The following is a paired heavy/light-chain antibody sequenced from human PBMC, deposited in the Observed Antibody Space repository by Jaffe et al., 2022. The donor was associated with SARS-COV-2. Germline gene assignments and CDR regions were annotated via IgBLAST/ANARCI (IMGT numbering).Heavy chain of an antibody. V-gene: IGHV4-59*12. D-gene: IGHD2-2*01. CDR2: VFYSGST. Sequence: QVQLQESGPRLVKPSETLSLTCTISGGSISSYCWSWIRQSPGKGLEWIGYVFYSGSTNYNPSLKSRVTISVDTSKNQFSLNLSSVTAADTAVFYCVRGHNQLLQGGYYYYPDVWGKGITVTVSS. CDR3: VRGHNQLLQGGYYYYPDV. CDR1: GGSISSYC. J-gene: IGHJ6*03.
Light chain of an antibody. J-gene: IGKJ1*01. CDR2: LGS. Sequence: TVMTQSPLSLPVTPGEPASISCRSSQSLLHSNGYNNLDWYLQKPGQSPQLLIYLGSNRASGVPDRFSGSGSGTDFTLKISRVEAEDVGIYYCMQALQIPWTFGQGTKVEIK. CDR3: MQALQIPWT. V-gene: IGKV2-28*01. CDR1: QSLLHSNGYNN.